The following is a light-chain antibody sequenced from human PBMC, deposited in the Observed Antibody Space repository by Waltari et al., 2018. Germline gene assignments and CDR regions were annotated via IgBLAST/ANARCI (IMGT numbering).Light chain of an antibody. CDR1: QSVNANR. Sequence: EIVLTQPPGTLSLSRGDRVTLSCRASQSVNANRVAWYHQRPGRTPTLLIHGGSGRAIGIPDRFSGSGSGTDFTLTISRLEPEDSGIYYCQQYGTSTGTFGQGTKVEIK. J-gene: IGKJ1*01. CDR3: QQYGTSTGT. V-gene: IGKV3-20*01. CDR2: GGS.